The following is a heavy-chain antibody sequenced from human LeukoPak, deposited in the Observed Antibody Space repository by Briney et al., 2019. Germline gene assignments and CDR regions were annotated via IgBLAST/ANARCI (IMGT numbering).Heavy chain of an antibody. CDR2: IKQDGSEK. CDR3: ARGASGIAFDI. J-gene: IGHJ3*02. Sequence: GGSLRLSCAAPGFTFSSYWMSWVRQAPGKGLEWVANIKQDGSEKYYVDSVKGRFTISRDNAKNSLYLQMNSLRAEDTAVYYCARGASGIAFDIWGQGTMVTVSS. CDR1: GFTFSSYW. V-gene: IGHV3-7*01. D-gene: IGHD1-1*01.